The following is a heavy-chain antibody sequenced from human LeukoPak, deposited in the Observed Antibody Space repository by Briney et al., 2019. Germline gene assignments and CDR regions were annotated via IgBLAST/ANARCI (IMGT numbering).Heavy chain of an antibody. D-gene: IGHD3-10*01. V-gene: IGHV4-34*01. Sequence: PSETLSLTCAVHGGSFSGYYWSCIRQPPGKGLEWIGEINHIGSTNYNPSIKSRVTIAVNTSKNQFSLKLSSVTAADTAVYYCGRAGVLLWFGELLVPATVSMDVWGQGTTVNGSS. CDR1: GGSFSGYY. J-gene: IGHJ6*02. CDR2: INHIGST. CDR3: GRAGVLLWFGELLVPATVSMDV.